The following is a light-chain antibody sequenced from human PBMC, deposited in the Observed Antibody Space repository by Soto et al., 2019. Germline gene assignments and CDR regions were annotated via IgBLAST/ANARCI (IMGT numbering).Light chain of an antibody. CDR2: DNN. CDR1: KSSLGNNY. Sequence: QSVLTQPPSVSAAPGQRVTISCSGSKSSLGNNYGSWYQQLPGTAPKLLIYDNNNRASGIPDRFSGSKSGTSATLGITGLQTGDEADYYCGTWDTSLSVVVFGGGTKLTVL. V-gene: IGLV1-51*01. J-gene: IGLJ2*01. CDR3: GTWDTSLSVVV.